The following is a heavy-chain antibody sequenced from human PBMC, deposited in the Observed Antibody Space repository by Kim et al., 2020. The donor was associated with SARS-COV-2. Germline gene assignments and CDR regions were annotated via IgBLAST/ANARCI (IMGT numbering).Heavy chain of an antibody. J-gene: IGHJ3*02. D-gene: IGHD1-26*01. Sequence: SETLSLTCAVYGGSFSGYYWSWIRQPPGKGLEWIGEINHSGSTNYNPSLKSRVTISVDTSKNQFSLKLSSVTAADTAVYYCARGRGQLRVGAKPFDIWGQGTMVTVSS. CDR2: INHSGST. CDR3: ARGRGQLRVGAKPFDI. V-gene: IGHV4-34*01. CDR1: GGSFSGYY.